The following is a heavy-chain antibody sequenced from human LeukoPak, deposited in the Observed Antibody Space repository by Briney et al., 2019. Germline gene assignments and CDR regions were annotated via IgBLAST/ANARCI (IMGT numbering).Heavy chain of an antibody. CDR3: ARDRVGGSGSYYETDY. CDR2: ITGSGGTT. D-gene: IGHD3-10*01. V-gene: IGHV3-23*01. J-gene: IGHJ4*02. CDR1: GFTSSSYG. Sequence: GGSLRLSCAASGFTSSSYGMSWVRQAPGKGLEWVSAITGSGGTTYYADSVKGRFTISRDNSKNTLYMQMNSLRVEDTAVYYCARDRVGGSGSYYETDYWGQGTLVTVSS.